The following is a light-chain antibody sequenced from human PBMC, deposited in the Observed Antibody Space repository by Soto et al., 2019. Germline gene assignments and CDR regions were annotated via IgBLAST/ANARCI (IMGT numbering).Light chain of an antibody. J-gene: IGKJ1*01. CDR2: KAS. V-gene: IGKV1-5*03. CDR1: QTISSW. CDR3: QHYNSYSEA. Sequence: DIKITQSPSTLSASVGDRVTITCRASQTISSWLAWYQQKPGKAPKPLIYKASTLTSGVPSRFSGSGAGTEFTLTISSLQPDDVATDYCQHYNSYSEAFGQGTKVDIK.